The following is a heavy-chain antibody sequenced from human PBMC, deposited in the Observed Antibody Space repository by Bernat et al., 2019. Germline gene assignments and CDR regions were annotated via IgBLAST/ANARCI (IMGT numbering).Heavy chain of an antibody. CDR2: IHYSGST. J-gene: IGHJ4*02. Sequence: QLQLQESGPGLVKPSETLSLTCTVSGGSISSSSYYLGWIRQPPGKGLEWIGSIHYSGSTYYNPSLKSRVTISVDTSKNQFSLKLSSVTAADTAVYYCARLLYYYDSSGYYNHFDYWGQGTLVTVSS. CDR3: ARLLYYYDSSGYYNHFDY. V-gene: IGHV4-39*01. CDR1: GGSISSSSYY. D-gene: IGHD3-22*01.